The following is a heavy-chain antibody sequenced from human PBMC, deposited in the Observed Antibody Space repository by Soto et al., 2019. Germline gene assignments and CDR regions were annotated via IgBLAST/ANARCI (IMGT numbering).Heavy chain of an antibody. J-gene: IGHJ5*02. Sequence: EVQLVESGGGLVQPGGSLRLSCAASGFTFSSYWMSWVRQAPGKGLEWVANIKQDGSEKYYVDSVKGRFTISRDNAKNSLYLQMNSLRAEDTAVYYCAREVVRIAAAGSPWDNWFDPWGQGTLVTVSS. CDR1: GFTFSSYW. CDR3: AREVVRIAAAGSPWDNWFDP. V-gene: IGHV3-7*01. CDR2: IKQDGSEK. D-gene: IGHD6-13*01.